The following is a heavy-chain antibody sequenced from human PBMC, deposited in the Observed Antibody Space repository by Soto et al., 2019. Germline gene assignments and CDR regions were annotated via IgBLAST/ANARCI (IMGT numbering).Heavy chain of an antibody. CDR1: GDTFTDHT. D-gene: IGHD2-15*01. Sequence: QVHLVQSGAEVKKPGSSVKVSCKASGDTFTDHTVTWVRQAPGQGLEWRGRSVPTLGMANYAQTFQGRVTITAATSMTTAYLELTGLTSDDSAVYYCASGDCSGGRCYSDFDFWGQGTLVTVSS. CDR2: SVPTLGMA. CDR3: ASGDCSGGRCYSDFDF. V-gene: IGHV1-69*02. J-gene: IGHJ4*02.